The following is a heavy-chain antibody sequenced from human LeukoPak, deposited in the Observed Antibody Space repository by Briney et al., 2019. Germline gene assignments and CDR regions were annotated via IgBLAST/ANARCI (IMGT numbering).Heavy chain of an antibody. Sequence: SETLSLTCTVSGDSISTYHWNWIRKPPGRGLEWIGYMQSNGNSKYNPSLRSRVTIFIDTSKSQVALILSSVTAADTAVYYCARDKQHSYGRYFDHWGQGALVTVSS. CDR2: MQSNGNS. CDR3: ARDKQHSYGRYFDH. D-gene: IGHD3-16*01. V-gene: IGHV4-59*01. CDR1: GDSISTYH. J-gene: IGHJ4*02.